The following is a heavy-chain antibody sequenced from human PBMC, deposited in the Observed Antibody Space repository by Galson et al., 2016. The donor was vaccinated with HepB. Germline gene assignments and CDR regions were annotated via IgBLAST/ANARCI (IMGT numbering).Heavy chain of an antibody. CDR2: INPHNGGT. J-gene: IGHJ6*02. CDR1: GFSFSERS. V-gene: IGHV1-2*06. D-gene: IGHD4-17*01. CDR3: AREQDYNDFIYYGMDV. Sequence: SVKVSCKASGFSFSERSVYWMRQAPGQGLQLMGRINPHNGGTNSAEKLEGRLTITRDTSITTVYMELSRLTSDDTAVYYCAREQDYNDFIYYGMDVWGQGTTVTVSS.